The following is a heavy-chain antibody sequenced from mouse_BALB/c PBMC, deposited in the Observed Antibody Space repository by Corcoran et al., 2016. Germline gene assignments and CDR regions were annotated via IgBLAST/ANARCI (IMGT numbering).Heavy chain of an antibody. V-gene: IGHV1-18*01. J-gene: IGHJ2*01. CDR2: INPRSRGT. CDR1: GYTFTDYN. CDR3: ARWGITTFDY. D-gene: IGHD1-1*01. Sequence: EVLLQQSGPELVKPGASVKITCKASGYTFTDYNMDWVKQSHGKSLEWLGDINPRSRGTIYNQPFTGRATLTVDKSSSTAYMELRSLTSEDTAVYYCARWGITTFDYWGQGTTVTVSS.